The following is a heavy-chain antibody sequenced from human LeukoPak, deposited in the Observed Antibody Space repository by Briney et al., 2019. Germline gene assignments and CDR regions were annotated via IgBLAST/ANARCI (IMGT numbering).Heavy chain of an antibody. Sequence: SETLSLTCTVSGGSISSYYWSWIRQPPGKGLEWIGNVFHSGSTNYSASLTSRLTISADSTKNQFSLNLDSVTDADTAVYECGRHGGITMVRGVLVDGFDIWGQGTMVIVSS. CDR2: VFHSGST. D-gene: IGHD3-10*01. V-gene: IGHV4-59*08. J-gene: IGHJ3*02. CDR3: GRHGGITMVRGVLVDGFDI. CDR1: GGSISSYY.